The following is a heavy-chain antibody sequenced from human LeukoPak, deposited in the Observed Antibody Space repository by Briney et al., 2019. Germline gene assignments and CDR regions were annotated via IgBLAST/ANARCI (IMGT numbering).Heavy chain of an antibody. CDR3: AIIPRAAAGPSARSPFHY. J-gene: IGHJ4*02. D-gene: IGHD6-13*01. CDR2: INQDGSQK. CDR1: GFTFGSCW. Sequence: GGPLRLSCAASGFTFGSCWMNWVRQAPGKGLEWVANINQDGSQKFYVDSVKGRFTISRDNANNSLYLQMNSLRAEDTAVYYCAIIPRAAAGPSARSPFHYWGQGTLVTVSS. V-gene: IGHV3-7*01.